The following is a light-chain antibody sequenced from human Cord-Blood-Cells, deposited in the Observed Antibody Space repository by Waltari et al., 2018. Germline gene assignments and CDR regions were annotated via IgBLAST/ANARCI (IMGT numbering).Light chain of an antibody. CDR3: QQYYSTPYT. J-gene: IGKJ2*01. V-gene: IGKV4-1*01. CDR1: QSVLYSSNNKNY. CDR2: WAS. Sequence: DIVMTQSPDSLAVSLGARATINCKSSQSVLYSSNNKNYLAWYQQKPGQPPNELMYWASTREDGVPDRFSGSGSGTDFTLTFSSLQAKDVAVYYCQQYYSTPYTFGQGTKLEIK.